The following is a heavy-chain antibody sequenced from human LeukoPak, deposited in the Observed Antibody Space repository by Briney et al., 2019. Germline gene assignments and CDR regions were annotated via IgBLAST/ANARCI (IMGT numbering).Heavy chain of an antibody. Sequence: PGESLKISCKGSGYSFTSYWIGWVRQMPGKGLERMGIIYPGDSDSRYSPSFQGRVTISADKSISTAYLQWNSLKASDTAMYYCARLRDAYPDYWGQGTLITVSS. CDR3: ARLRDAYPDY. J-gene: IGHJ4*02. D-gene: IGHD5-24*01. CDR1: GYSFTSYW. V-gene: IGHV5-51*01. CDR2: IYPGDSDS.